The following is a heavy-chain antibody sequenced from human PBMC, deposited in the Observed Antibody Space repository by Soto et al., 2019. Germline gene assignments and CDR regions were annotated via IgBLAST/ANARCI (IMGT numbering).Heavy chain of an antibody. Sequence: PSETLSLTCTVSGGSVRSGSYYWSWIRQPPGKGLEWIGYIYYSGSTNYNPSLKSRVTISVDTSKNQFSLKLSSVTAADTAVYYCARGGDSSGYLLYYYYGMDVWGQGTTVTVS. J-gene: IGHJ6*02. CDR3: ARGGDSSGYLLYYYYGMDV. CDR2: IYYSGST. D-gene: IGHD3-22*01. V-gene: IGHV4-61*01. CDR1: GGSVRSGSYY.